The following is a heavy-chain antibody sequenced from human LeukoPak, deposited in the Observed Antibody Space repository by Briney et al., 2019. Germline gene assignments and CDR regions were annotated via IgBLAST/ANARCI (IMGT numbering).Heavy chain of an antibody. Sequence: GGSLRLSCAASGLTFNNYAMSWVRRAPGKGLEWVSAISGSGGSTYYADSVKGRFTISRDNSKNTLYLQMNSLRAEDTAVYYCAKDPSSKPASRDYWGQGTLVTVSS. J-gene: IGHJ4*02. D-gene: IGHD1-26*01. V-gene: IGHV3-23*01. CDR1: GLTFNNYA. CDR2: ISGSGGST. CDR3: AKDPSSKPASRDY.